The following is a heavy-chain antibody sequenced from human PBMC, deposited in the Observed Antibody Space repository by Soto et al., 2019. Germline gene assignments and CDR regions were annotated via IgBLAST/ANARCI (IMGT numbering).Heavy chain of an antibody. CDR2: INGDGSST. CDR1: GFTFSNYW. Sequence: PGGSLRLSCAASGFTFSNYWMHWVRQAPGKGLVWVSRINGDGSSTSYADSVEGRFTISRDNAKNTLDLQVNSLRAEDTAVYYCALGASVNWIFDSWGQGTLVTAPQ. J-gene: IGHJ4*02. CDR3: ALGASVNWIFDS. V-gene: IGHV3-74*01. D-gene: IGHD1-1*01.